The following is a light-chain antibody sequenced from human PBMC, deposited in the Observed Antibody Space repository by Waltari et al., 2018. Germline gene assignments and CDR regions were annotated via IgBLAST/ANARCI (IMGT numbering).Light chain of an antibody. CDR2: AAS. CDR1: QGISSS. CDR3: QQAKSFPLT. Sequence: DIQMTQSPSSVSASVGDRVTITCRASQGISSSLAWYQQQPGKVPNLLIYAASSLQSGVPSRFSGSGSGTDFTLTISSLQPEDSATYYCQQAKSFPLTFGPGTKVDIK. V-gene: IGKV1-12*01. J-gene: IGKJ3*01.